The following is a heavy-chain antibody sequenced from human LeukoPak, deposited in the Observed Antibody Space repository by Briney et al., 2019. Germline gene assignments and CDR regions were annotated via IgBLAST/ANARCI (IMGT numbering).Heavy chain of an antibody. Sequence: SETLSLTCTVFGGSISSYYWSWIRQPPGKGLEWIGYIYYSGSTNYNPSLKSRVTISVDTSKNQFSLKLSSVTAADTAVYYCARHIAAAGLAYYYYGMDVWGQGTTVTVSS. V-gene: IGHV4-59*08. J-gene: IGHJ6*02. CDR3: ARHIAAAGLAYYYYGMDV. CDR1: GGSISSYY. CDR2: IYYSGST. D-gene: IGHD6-13*01.